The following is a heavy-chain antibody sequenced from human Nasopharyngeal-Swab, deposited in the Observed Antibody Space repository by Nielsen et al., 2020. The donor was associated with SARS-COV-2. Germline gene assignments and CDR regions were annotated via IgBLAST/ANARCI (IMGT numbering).Heavy chain of an antibody. CDR1: GGSFSGYY. V-gene: IGHV4-34*01. D-gene: IGHD6-19*01. CDR2: INHSGST. CDR3: ARGMYSSGWYAEEYFQH. J-gene: IGHJ1*01. Sequence: SETLSLTCAVYGGSFSGYYWSWIRQPPGKGLEWIGEINHSGSTNYNPSLKSRVTIPVDTSKNQFSLKLSSVTAADTAVYYCARGMYSSGWYAEEYFQHRGQGTLVTVSS.